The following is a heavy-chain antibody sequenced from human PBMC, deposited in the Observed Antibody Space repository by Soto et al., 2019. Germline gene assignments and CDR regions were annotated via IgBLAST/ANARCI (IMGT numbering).Heavy chain of an antibody. CDR3: AAQYLEWLFPFDY. D-gene: IGHD3-3*01. CDR2: ISGSGGST. CDR1: GFTFSSYA. Sequence: GGSLRLSCAASGFTFSSYAMSWVRQAPGKGLEWVSAISGSGGSTYYADSVKGRFTISRDNSKNTLYLQMNSLRAEDTAVYYCAAQYLEWLFPFDYWGQGTLVTVSS. V-gene: IGHV3-23*01. J-gene: IGHJ4*02.